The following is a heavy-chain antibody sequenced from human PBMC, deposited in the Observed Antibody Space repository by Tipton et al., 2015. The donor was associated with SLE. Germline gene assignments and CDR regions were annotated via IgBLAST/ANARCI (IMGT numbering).Heavy chain of an antibody. CDR2: IDRYGSTL. Sequence: SLRLSCAASGFTFSNYEMNWVRQAPGKGLEWVSFIDRYGSTLYYADSVKGRFTISRDNSENTLYLQMNSLRTEDTAVYYCAKDREVVTRWCFDLWGRGTLVTVSS. J-gene: IGHJ2*01. CDR3: AKDREVVTRWCFDL. D-gene: IGHD2-15*01. V-gene: IGHV3-48*03. CDR1: GFTFSNYE.